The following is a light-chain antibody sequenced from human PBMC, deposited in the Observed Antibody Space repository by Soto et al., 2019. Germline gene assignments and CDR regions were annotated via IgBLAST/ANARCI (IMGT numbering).Light chain of an antibody. J-gene: IGKJ1*01. Sequence: DIQMTQSPSSLSASVGDRVTITCRGSQGISSWLAWYQQKPGKAPRLLIYKASSLASGVPSRFSGSGSGTEFTLTISSLQPDEFETYCSQQYKTFGQGTKVDIK. CDR1: QGISSW. V-gene: IGKV1-5*03. CDR2: KAS. CDR3: QQYKT.